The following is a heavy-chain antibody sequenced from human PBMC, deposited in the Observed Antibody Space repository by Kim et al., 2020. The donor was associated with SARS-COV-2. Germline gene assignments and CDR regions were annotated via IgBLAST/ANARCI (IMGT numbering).Heavy chain of an antibody. Sequence: SVTGRFTISRDTAKNTLYLQMNSLRAEDTAVYYCARGVRDYDFWSGYSDYWGQGTLVTVSS. D-gene: IGHD3-3*01. J-gene: IGHJ4*02. V-gene: IGHV3-74*01. CDR3: ARGVRDYDFWSGYSDY.